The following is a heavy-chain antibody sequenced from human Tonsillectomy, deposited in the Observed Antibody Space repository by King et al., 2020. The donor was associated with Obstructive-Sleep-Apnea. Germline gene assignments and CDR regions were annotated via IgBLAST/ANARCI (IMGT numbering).Heavy chain of an antibody. CDR1: GFPFSSYA. J-gene: IGHJ6*02. CDR2: ISYDGHDK. Sequence: VQLVESGGGVVQPGKSLRLSCVASGFPFSSYAMHWVRQAPGKGLEWVAVISYDGHDKYNADSVKGRFSISRDNSKNTLFLEMHSLRPEDTGVYYCARVLAGTDYYYYGMDVWGQGTTVTVSS. D-gene: IGHD6-19*01. CDR3: ARVLAGTDYYYYGMDV. V-gene: IGHV3-30*04.